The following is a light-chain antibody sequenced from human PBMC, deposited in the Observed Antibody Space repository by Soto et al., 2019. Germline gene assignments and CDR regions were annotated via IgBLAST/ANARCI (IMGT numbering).Light chain of an antibody. CDR3: QQYDNSPLYA. CDR2: GAA. Sequence: EIGLTQSPGTLSLSPGERATLSCRASQSVTSNFLAWYQQKPGQAPRLLIYGAASRATGIQDRFSGSGSGTDFTLTISRLEPEDFAVYYCQQYDNSPLYAFGQGTKVEIK. J-gene: IGKJ2*01. V-gene: IGKV3-20*01. CDR1: QSVTSNF.